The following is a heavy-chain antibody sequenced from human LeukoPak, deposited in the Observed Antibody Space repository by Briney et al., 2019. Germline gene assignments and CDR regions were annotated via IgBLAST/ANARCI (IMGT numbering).Heavy chain of an antibody. CDR3: ARVLHKRNYDSSTYYGY. CDR1: GFTFSSYE. D-gene: IGHD3-22*01. Sequence: GGSLRLSCAASGFTFSSYEMNWVRQAPGKGLEWVSYISSSSSTIYYADSVKGRFTISRDNAKNSLYLQMNSLRAEDTAVYYCARVLHKRNYDSSTYYGYWGQGTLVTVSS. J-gene: IGHJ4*02. CDR2: ISSSSSTI. V-gene: IGHV3-48*01.